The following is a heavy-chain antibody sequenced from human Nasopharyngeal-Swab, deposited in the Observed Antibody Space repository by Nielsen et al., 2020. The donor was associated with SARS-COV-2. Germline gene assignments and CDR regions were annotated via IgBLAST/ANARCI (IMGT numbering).Heavy chain of an antibody. V-gene: IGHV3-9*01. CDR2: ISWNSGSI. CDR3: TKDSFDSGGRAGHDGYNWFDP. D-gene: IGHD6-19*01. J-gene: IGHJ5*02. CDR1: GFTFDDYA. Sequence: SLKISCAASGFTFDDYAMHWVRQAPGKGLEWVSGISWNSGSIGYADSVKGRFTISRDNAKNSLYLQMNSLRAEDTALYYCTKDSFDSGGRAGHDGYNWFDPWGQGTLVTVSS.